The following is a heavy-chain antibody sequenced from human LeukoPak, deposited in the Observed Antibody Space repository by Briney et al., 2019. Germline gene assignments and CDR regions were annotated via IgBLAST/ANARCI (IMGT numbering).Heavy chain of an antibody. CDR1: GXTFSDSY. CDR2: FSGSSYYT. D-gene: IGHD7-27*01. CDR3: VRDSSNWGYMAGIGGFYYYYGMDV. J-gene: IGHJ6*02. Sequence: GGSLRLSCAASGXTFSDSYVSWVRQSRGKGLEWVSYFSGSSYYTSYADSVKGRFTISRDNAKNSLYLQMNSLRADDAAVYYCVRDSSNWGYMAGIGGFYYYYGMDVWGQGTTVTVSS. V-gene: IGHV3-11*05.